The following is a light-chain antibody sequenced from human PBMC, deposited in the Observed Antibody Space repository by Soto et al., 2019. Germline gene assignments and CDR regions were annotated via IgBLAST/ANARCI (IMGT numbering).Light chain of an antibody. Sequence: EIVLTQSPGTLSLSPGERATLSCRASQSVSSSYLAWYQQKPGQAPRLLIYGASSRATGIPDRFSGSGSGTDFTLTISRLEPEDFAVYYCQHYANSPFTFGPGTKVHIQ. CDR1: QSVSSSY. CDR2: GAS. V-gene: IGKV3-20*01. J-gene: IGKJ3*01. CDR3: QHYANSPFT.